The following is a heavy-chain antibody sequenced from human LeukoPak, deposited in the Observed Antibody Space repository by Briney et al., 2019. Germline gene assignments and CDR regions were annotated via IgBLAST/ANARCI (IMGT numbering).Heavy chain of an antibody. V-gene: IGHV1-69*13. CDR2: IIPIFGTA. J-gene: IGHJ4*02. CDR1: GGTFSSYA. CDR3: ARESDTAMDNFDY. D-gene: IGHD5-18*01. Sequence: GASVKVSCKASGGTFSSYAISWVRQAPGQGLEWMGGIIPIFGTANYAQKFQGRVSITADESTSTAYMELSSLRSEDTAVYYCARESDTAMDNFDYWGQGTLVTVSS.